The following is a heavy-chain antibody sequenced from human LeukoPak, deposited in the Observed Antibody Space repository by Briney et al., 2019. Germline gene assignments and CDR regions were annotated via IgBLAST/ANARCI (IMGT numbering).Heavy chain of an antibody. V-gene: IGHV4-59*02. D-gene: IGHD5-24*01. J-gene: IGHJ4*02. CDR3: ARGRDGYSHY. CDR2: IYYSGST. Sequence: TASETLSRTCTVSGGSVSSYYWSWIRQPPGKGLEWIGYIYYSGSTNYNPSLKSRVTISVDTSKNQFSLKLSSVTAADTAVYYCARGRDGYSHYWGQGTLVTVSS. CDR1: GGSVSSYY.